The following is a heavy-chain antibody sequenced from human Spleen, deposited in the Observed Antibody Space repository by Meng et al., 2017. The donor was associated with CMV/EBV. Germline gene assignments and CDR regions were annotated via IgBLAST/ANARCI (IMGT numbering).Heavy chain of an antibody. CDR1: GFTFGDYA. Sequence: GESLKISCTASGFTFGDYAMSWVRQAPGKGLEWVGFIRSKTYGGTTEYAASVKGRFTISRDDSKSIAYLQMNSLKTEDTAVYYCTRQISGSSWGGVDYWGQGTLVTVSS. V-gene: IGHV3-49*04. CDR2: IRSKTYGGTT. CDR3: TRQISGSSWGGVDY. D-gene: IGHD1-26*01. J-gene: IGHJ4*02.